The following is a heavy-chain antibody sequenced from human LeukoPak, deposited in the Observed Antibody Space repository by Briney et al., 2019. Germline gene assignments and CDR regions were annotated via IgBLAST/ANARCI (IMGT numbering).Heavy chain of an antibody. CDR1: GFSLSTSGVG. CDR2: IYWNDDK. V-gene: IGHV2-5*01. CDR3: AHKSTSYSMASFDY. J-gene: IGHJ4*02. Sequence: SGPTLVNPTQTLTLTCTFSGFSLSTSGVGVGWIRQPPGKALEWLALIYWNDDKRYSPSLKSRLTITKDTSKNQVVLTMTNMDPVDTATYYCAHKSTSYSMASFDYWGQGTPVTVSS. D-gene: IGHD3-10*01.